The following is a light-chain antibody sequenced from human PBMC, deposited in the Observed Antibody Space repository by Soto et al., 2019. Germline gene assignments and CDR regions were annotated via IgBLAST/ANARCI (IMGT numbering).Light chain of an antibody. CDR1: NIGIKS. Sequence: SYELTQPPSVSVAPGQTARITCGGNNIGIKSVHWYQQKPGQAPVLFVYDDSDRPSGIPERFSGSNSGNTATLTISRVEAGEEADYYCQVWASRSVVFGGGTKLTVL. J-gene: IGLJ2*01. CDR2: DDS. CDR3: QVWASRSVV. V-gene: IGLV3-21*02.